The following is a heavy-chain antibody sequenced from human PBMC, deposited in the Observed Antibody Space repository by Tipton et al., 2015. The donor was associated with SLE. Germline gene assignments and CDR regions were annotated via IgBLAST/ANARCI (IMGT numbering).Heavy chain of an antibody. J-gene: IGHJ4*02. D-gene: IGHD6-19*01. CDR1: GESFNGYF. CDR2: IIHSGVT. Sequence: TLSLTCAVYGESFNGYFWTWIRQPPGKGLEWIAEIIHSGVTNYNPSLRSRVTISVDMSKNQVSLKLSSVTAADTAVYYCARVGLGSGFYWGQGTLVTVSS. V-gene: IGHV4-34*12. CDR3: ARVGLGSGFY.